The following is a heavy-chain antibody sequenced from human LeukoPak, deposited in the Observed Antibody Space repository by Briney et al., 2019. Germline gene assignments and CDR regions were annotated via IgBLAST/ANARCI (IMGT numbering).Heavy chain of an antibody. CDR2: IYYSGST. J-gene: IGHJ3*02. V-gene: IGHV4-61*05. CDR1: GGSISSSSYY. Sequence: SETLSLTCTVSGGSISSSSYYWSWIRQPPGKGLEWIGYIYYSGSTNYNPSLKSRVTISVDTSKNQFSLKLSSVTAADTAVYHCARLILRGRAAANDAFDIWGQGTMVTVSS. CDR3: ARLILRGRAAANDAFDI. D-gene: IGHD6-13*01.